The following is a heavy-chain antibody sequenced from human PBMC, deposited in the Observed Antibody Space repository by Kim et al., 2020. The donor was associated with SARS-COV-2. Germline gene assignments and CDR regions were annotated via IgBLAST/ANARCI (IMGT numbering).Heavy chain of an antibody. CDR1: GFTFSDYY. Sequence: GGSLRLSCAASGFTFSDYYMSWIRQAPGKGLEWVSYISSSSSYTNYADSVKGRFTISRDNAKNSLYLQMNSLRAEDTAVYYCAGRYDFWSGYYHPLEYWGQGTLVTVSS. J-gene: IGHJ4*02. CDR2: ISSSSSYT. CDR3: AGRYDFWSGYYHPLEY. V-gene: IGHV3-11*03. D-gene: IGHD3-3*01.